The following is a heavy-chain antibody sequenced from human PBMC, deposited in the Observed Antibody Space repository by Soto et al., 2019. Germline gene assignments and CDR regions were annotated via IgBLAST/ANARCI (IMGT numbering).Heavy chain of an antibody. CDR1: GYTFTSYD. Sequence: ASVKVSCKASGYTFTSYDINWVRQATGQGLEWMGWMNPNSGNTGYAQKFQGRVTMTRNTSISTAYMELSSLRSEDTAVYYCARGRSSSWQYNWFDPWGQGALVTVFS. CDR2: MNPNSGNT. J-gene: IGHJ5*02. D-gene: IGHD6-13*01. V-gene: IGHV1-8*01. CDR3: ARGRSSSWQYNWFDP.